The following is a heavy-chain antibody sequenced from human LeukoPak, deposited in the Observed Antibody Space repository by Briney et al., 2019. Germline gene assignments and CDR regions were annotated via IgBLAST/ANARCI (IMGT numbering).Heavy chain of an antibody. CDR3: AKSLIITSRELDY. D-gene: IGHD3-22*01. CDR2: ISGPGGTT. Sequence: GGSLRLSCAASGFTFTTYAMRWVRQAPGKGLEWVSAISGPGGTTYYADSVKGRFSISRDNSKNTLYLQMNSLRAEDTAVYYCAKSLIITSRELDYWGQGTLVTVSS. J-gene: IGHJ4*02. CDR1: GFTFTTYA. V-gene: IGHV3-23*01.